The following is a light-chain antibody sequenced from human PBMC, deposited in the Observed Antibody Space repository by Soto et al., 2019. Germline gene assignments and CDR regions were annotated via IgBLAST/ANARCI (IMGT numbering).Light chain of an antibody. J-gene: IGKJ5*01. CDR1: QSVSST. CDR3: QQRDNWPPIT. V-gene: IGKV3-15*01. Sequence: EIVMTQSPATLSVSPGERATLSCRASQSVSSTLAWYQQKPGQAPRLLIYGASTRATGIPARFSGSGSGTEFTLTISSLQSEDFAVYYCQQRDNWPPITFGQGTRLEIK. CDR2: GAS.